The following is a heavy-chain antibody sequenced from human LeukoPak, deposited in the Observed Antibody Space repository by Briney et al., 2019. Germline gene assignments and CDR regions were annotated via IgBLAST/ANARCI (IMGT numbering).Heavy chain of an antibody. V-gene: IGHV5-51*01. CDR2: IYPGDSDT. CDR3: ARSIGSSWTYNWFDP. J-gene: IGHJ5*02. Sequence: GESLKISRKGSGYSFTSYWIGWVRQMPGKGLEWMGIIYPGDSDTRYSPSFQGQVTISADKSISTAYLQWSSLKASDTAMYYCARSIGSSWTYNWFDPWGQGTLVTVSS. D-gene: IGHD6-13*01. CDR1: GYSFTSYW.